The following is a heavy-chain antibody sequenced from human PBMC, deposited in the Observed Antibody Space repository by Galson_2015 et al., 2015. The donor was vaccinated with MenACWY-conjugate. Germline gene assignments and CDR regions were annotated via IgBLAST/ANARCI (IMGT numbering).Heavy chain of an antibody. Sequence: SLRLSCAASGFTFNQYWMHWVRQAPGKGLVWVSRISPDGSVTNYADSVKGRFTLSRDNAKNTLYLQMNSQRGDDTAVYYGTRVIDGYGRFDPWGQGTLVTVSS. V-gene: IGHV3-74*01. CDR2: ISPDGSVT. J-gene: IGHJ5*02. CDR3: TRVIDGYGRFDP. D-gene: IGHD5-24*01. CDR1: GFTFNQYW.